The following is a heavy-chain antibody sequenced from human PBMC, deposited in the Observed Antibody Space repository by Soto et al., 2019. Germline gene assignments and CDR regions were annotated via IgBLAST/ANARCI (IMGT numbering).Heavy chain of an antibody. CDR2: IKSKTDGGTT. Sequence: SGSLRLSCAASDFTFSKAGMNWVRQAPGKGLEWVGRIKSKTDGGTTDYAAPVKGRFTISRDDSKNPLYLQMNSLKTDDPALYYGTTGAIDREILLRCYYYAMDVCGKG. CDR1: DFTFSKAG. V-gene: IGHV3-15*07. CDR3: TTGAIDREILLRCYYYAMDV. J-gene: IGHJ6*03. D-gene: IGHD1-26*01.